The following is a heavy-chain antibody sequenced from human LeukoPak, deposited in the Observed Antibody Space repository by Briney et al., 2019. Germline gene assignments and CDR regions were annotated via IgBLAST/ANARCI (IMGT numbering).Heavy chain of an antibody. V-gene: IGHV7-4-1*01. Sequence: ASVKVSCKASGYTFTNYAMNWVRQAPGQGLEWMGWINTNTGNPTYAQGFTGRFVFSLDASVSTAYLQIHSLKAEDTAVYYCARGNRKIAVDIWGQGTLVTVSS. D-gene: IGHD6-19*01. CDR1: GYTFTNYA. CDR2: INTNTGNP. J-gene: IGHJ4*02. CDR3: ARGNRKIAVDI.